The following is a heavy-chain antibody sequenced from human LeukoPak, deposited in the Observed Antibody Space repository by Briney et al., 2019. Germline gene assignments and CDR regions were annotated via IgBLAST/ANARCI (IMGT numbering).Heavy chain of an antibody. CDR3: ARERFGELAPIDY. CDR2: IYYSGST. CDR1: GGSISSYC. V-gene: IGHV4-59*01. D-gene: IGHD3-10*01. Sequence: SETLSLTCTVSGGSISSYCWSWIRQPPGKGLEWIGYIYYSGSTNYNPSLKSRVTISVDTSKNQFSLKLSSVTAADTAVYYCARERFGELAPIDYWGQGTLVTVSS. J-gene: IGHJ4*02.